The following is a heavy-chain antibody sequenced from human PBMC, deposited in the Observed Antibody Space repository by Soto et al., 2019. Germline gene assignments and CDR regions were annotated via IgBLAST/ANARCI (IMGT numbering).Heavy chain of an antibody. CDR1: GFTFSSYG. D-gene: IGHD2-15*01. Sequence: QVQLVESGGGVVQPGRSLRLSCAASGFTFSSYGMHWVRQAPGKGLEWVAVISYDGSNKYYADSVKGRFTISRDNSKNTLYLQMNSLRAEDTAVYYCAKNEVVLYYHYGMDVWGQGTTVTVSS. CDR3: AKNEVVLYYHYGMDV. CDR2: ISYDGSNK. V-gene: IGHV3-30*18. J-gene: IGHJ6*02.